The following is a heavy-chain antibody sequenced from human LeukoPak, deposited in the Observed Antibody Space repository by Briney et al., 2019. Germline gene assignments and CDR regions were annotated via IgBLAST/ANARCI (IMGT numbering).Heavy chain of an antibody. CDR3: ARERDQGYYGMDV. V-gene: IGHV3-33*01. J-gene: IGHJ6*02. CDR2: IWYDGSNK. CDR1: GFTFSSYG. Sequence: PGGSLRRSCAASGFTFSSYGMHWVRQAPGKGLEWVAVIWYDGSNKYYADSVKGRFTISRDNSKNTLYLQMNSLRAEDTAVYYCARERDQGYYGMDVWGQGTTVTVSS.